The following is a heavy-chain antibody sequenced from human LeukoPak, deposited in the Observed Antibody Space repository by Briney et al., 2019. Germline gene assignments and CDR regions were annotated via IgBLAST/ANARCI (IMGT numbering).Heavy chain of an antibody. Sequence: SGGSLRLSCVASGSTLSSYWMSWVRQAPGKGLEWVANIKQDGSEKYYVDSVKGPFTISRDNAKNSLYLQMNSLRAEDTAVYYCARPLITMIAQFDYWGQGTLVTVSS. J-gene: IGHJ4*02. CDR1: GSTLSSYW. D-gene: IGHD3-22*01. V-gene: IGHV3-7*01. CDR2: IKQDGSEK. CDR3: ARPLITMIAQFDY.